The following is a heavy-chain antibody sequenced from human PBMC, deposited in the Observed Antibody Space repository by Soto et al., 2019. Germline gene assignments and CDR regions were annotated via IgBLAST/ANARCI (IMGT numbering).Heavy chain of an antibody. CDR1: GFTFSSYA. Sequence: GGSLRLSCAASGFTFSSYAMSWVRQAPGKGLEWVSAISGSGGSTYYADSVKGRFTISRDNSKNTLYLQMNSLRAEDTAVYYYAKTGYSSGSPQNYYYGMDVWGQGTTVTVSS. D-gene: IGHD6-19*01. CDR3: AKTGYSSGSPQNYYYGMDV. J-gene: IGHJ6*02. CDR2: ISGSGGST. V-gene: IGHV3-23*01.